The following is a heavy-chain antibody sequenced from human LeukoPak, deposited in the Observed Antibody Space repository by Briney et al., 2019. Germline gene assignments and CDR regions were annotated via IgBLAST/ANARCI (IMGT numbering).Heavy chain of an antibody. J-gene: IGHJ4*02. D-gene: IGHD6-6*01. CDR2: INPSGGST. CDR3: ARAWLAARHYGY. V-gene: IGHV1-46*01. CDR1: GSTFTSYY. Sequence: ASVKVSCKASGSTFTSYYMHWVRQAPGQGLEWMGIINPSGGSTSYAQKFQGRVTMTRDTSTSTVYMELSSLRSEDTAVYYCARAWLAARHYGYWGQGTLVTVSS.